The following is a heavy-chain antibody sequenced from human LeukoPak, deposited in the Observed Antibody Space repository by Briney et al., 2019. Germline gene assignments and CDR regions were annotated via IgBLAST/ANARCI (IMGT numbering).Heavy chain of an antibody. CDR2: IYFSGST. CDR1: AGSISSYY. CDR3: ATTDCRGGNCRFDV. J-gene: IGHJ4*02. D-gene: IGHD2-15*01. Sequence: SGTLSLTCTDSAGSISSYYWSWFRHPPGEGLEWRGYIYFSGSTNYSPSLKSRVTISVGPSKLQFSLKLSSVTAADTAVYYCATTDCRGGNCRFDVSGQATLVSV. V-gene: IGHV4-59*08.